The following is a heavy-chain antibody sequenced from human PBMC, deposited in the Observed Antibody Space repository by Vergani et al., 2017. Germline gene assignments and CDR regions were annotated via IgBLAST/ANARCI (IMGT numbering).Heavy chain of an antibody. CDR3: ARDLGPAYYYDSSGYSTTDY. J-gene: IGHJ4*02. CDR2: FDPEDGET. D-gene: IGHD3-22*01. Sequence: QVQLVQSGAEVKKPGASVKVSCKVSGYTLTELSMHWVRQAPGKGLEWMGGFDPEDGETIYAQKFQGRVTMTEDTSTDTAYMELSSLRSEDTAVYYCARDLGPAYYYDSSGYSTTDYWGQGTLVTVSS. CDR1: GYTLTELS. V-gene: IGHV1-24*01.